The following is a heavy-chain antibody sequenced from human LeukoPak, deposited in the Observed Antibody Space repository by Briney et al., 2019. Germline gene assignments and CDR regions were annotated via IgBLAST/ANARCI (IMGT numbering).Heavy chain of an antibody. D-gene: IGHD6-6*01. CDR2: INHSGST. J-gene: IGHJ4*02. Sequence: SETLSLTCAVYGGSFSGYYWSWIRQPPGKGLGWIGEINHSGSTNYNPSLKSRVTISVDTSKNQFSLKLSSVTAADTAVYYCARGHGYSSSSAVDYWGQGTLVTVSS. V-gene: IGHV4-34*01. CDR3: ARGHGYSSSSAVDY. CDR1: GGSFSGYY.